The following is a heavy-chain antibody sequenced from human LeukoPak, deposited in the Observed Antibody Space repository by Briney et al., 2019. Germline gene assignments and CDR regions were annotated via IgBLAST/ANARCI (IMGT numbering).Heavy chain of an antibody. V-gene: IGHV3-9*01. D-gene: IGHD2-21*01. CDR2: ISWNSGSI. CDR1: GFTFDDHA. J-gene: IGHJ4*02. CDR3: AKDIGESADY. Sequence: KPGRSLRLSCAASGFTFDDHAMHWVRQAPGKGLEWVSGISWNSGSIGYADSVKGRFTISRDNAKNSLYLQMNSLRAEDTALYYCAKDIGESADYWGQGTLVTVSS.